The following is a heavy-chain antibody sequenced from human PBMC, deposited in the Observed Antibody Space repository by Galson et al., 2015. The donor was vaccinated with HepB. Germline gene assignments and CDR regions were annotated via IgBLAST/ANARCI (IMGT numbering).Heavy chain of an antibody. CDR2: ISSSSSYL. J-gene: IGHJ4*02. D-gene: IGHD3-10*01. CDR1: GFTFSSYS. V-gene: IGHV3-21*01. Sequence: SLRLSCAASGFTFSSYSMNWVRQAPGKGLEWVSSISSSSSYLYYADSVKGRFTISRDNAKNSLYLQMNSLRAEDTAVYYCARGGGITMVRGANYFDYWGQGTLVTVSS. CDR3: ARGGGITMVRGANYFDY.